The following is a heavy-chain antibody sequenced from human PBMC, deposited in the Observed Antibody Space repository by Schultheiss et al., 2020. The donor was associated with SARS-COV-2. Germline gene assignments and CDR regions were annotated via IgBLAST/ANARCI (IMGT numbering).Heavy chain of an antibody. J-gene: IGHJ4*02. Sequence: GGSLRLSCAASGFTVSSNYMSWVRQAPGKGLEWVGRIKSKTDGGTTDYAAPVKGRFTISRDNSKNTLYLQMNSLRAEDTAVYYCARDRQDLSYDYWGQGTLVTVSS. CDR2: IKSKTDGGTT. CDR3: ARDRQDLSYDY. D-gene: IGHD3-16*01. CDR1: GFTVSSNY. V-gene: IGHV3-15*01.